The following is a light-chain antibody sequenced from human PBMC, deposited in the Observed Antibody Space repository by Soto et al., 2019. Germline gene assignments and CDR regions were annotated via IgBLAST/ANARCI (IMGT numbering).Light chain of an antibody. CDR1: QSVSNN. CDR3: QQDNNWPPIT. CDR2: YAS. V-gene: IGKV3-15*01. J-gene: IGKJ5*01. Sequence: EIMMTQSPATLSVSPGERATLSCRASQSVSNNLAWYQQKPGQAPRLLLYYASTRATGIPARFSGSGSGTEFTLTISSLQSEDFALYYCQQDNNWPPITFGQGTRLEIK.